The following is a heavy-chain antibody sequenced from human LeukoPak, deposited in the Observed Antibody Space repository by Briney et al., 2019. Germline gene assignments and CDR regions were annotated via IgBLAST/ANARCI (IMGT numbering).Heavy chain of an antibody. D-gene: IGHD3-22*01. CDR1: GGTFISYT. Sequence: GSSVKVSCKASGGTFISYTSSSVRQAPAQGLDGMGRIIPILGIANYAQKFQGRVTITADKSTITAYLELSSLRSEDTAVYYCARASTDYYDSSGYDYGGQGALVTVPS. CDR3: ARASTDYYDSSGYDY. CDR2: IIPILGIA. J-gene: IGHJ4*02. V-gene: IGHV1-69*02.